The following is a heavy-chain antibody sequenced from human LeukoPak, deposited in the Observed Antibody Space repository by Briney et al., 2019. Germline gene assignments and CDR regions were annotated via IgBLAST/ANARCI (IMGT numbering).Heavy chain of an antibody. J-gene: IGHJ4*02. CDR2: IGSNGDST. CDR1: GFTFSNYA. D-gene: IGHD1-26*01. Sequence: PGGSLRLSRAGSGFTFSNYAMYWVRQAPGKGLENVAGIGSNGDSTYYANSVKGRFTISRDNSKNTLFLQMGSLRAEDMAVYYCARGNVVGATRPFDYWGQGTLVTVSS. V-gene: IGHV3-64*01. CDR3: ARGNVVGATRPFDY.